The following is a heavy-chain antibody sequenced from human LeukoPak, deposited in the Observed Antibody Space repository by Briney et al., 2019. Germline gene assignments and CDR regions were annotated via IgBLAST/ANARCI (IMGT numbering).Heavy chain of an antibody. CDR1: GGSISSYY. CDR3: AGLYYYDSSGYIDY. D-gene: IGHD3-22*01. CDR2: IYYSGST. V-gene: IGHV4-59*01. J-gene: IGHJ4*02. Sequence: PSETLSLTCTVSGGSISSYYWSWIRQPPGKGLEWIGYIYYSGSTNYNPSLKSRVTISVDTSKNQFSLKLSSVTAADTAVYYCAGLYYYDSSGYIDYWGQGTLVTVSS.